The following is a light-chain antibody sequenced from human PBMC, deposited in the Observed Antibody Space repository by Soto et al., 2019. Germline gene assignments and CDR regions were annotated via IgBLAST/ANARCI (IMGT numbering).Light chain of an antibody. CDR1: KDIALS. V-gene: IGKV3-11*01. Sequence: EIVLTQSPVTLSSSPGEKVTLSCRASKDIALSLAWYQQRPGQAPRLLIYDSSERAPAVPGRYSGSGSGTDFTLTISSLESDDFAVYYCQHRSSWPLTFGQGTRLDI. J-gene: IGKJ5*01. CDR3: QHRSSWPLT. CDR2: DSS.